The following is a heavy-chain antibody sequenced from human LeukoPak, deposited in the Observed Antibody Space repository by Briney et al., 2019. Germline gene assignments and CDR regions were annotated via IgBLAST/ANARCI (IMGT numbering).Heavy chain of an antibody. V-gene: IGHV3-33*01. Sequence: PGGSLRLSCVASGFRFGSYGMHWVRQAPGKGLEWVAVIWFDGSKKYYGDSVKGRFTISRDNSKNTVYLQMNSPRGEDTAVYYCASRGYTYGSMRGFDFWGRGTLVTVSS. D-gene: IGHD3-10*01. CDR2: IWFDGSKK. J-gene: IGHJ4*02. CDR3: ASRGYTYGSMRGFDF. CDR1: GFRFGSYG.